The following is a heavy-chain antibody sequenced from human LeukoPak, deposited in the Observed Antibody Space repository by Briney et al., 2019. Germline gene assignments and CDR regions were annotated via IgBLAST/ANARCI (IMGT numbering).Heavy chain of an antibody. V-gene: IGHV4-39*07. CDR2: IYHSGTT. D-gene: IGHD3-10*01. Sequence: SETLSLTCTVSGDSISGSSYYWGWIRQPPGKGLEWIGSIYHSGTTYYNPSLKSRATISVDTSKNQFSLKLSSVTAADTAVYYCARGSYYYGSGSWEYYFDYWGQGTLVTVSS. CDR1: GDSISGSSYY. J-gene: IGHJ4*02. CDR3: ARGSYYYGSGSWEYYFDY.